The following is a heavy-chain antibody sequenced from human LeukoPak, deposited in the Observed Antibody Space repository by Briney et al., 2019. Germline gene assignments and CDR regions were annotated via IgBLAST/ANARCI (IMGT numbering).Heavy chain of an antibody. J-gene: IGHJ4*02. CDR2: ISGSGGST. D-gene: IGHD5-18*01. V-gene: IGHV3-23*01. Sequence: PGGSLRLSCAASGFTFSSYAMSWVRQAPGKGLEWVSAISGSGGSTYYADSVKGRFTISRDNSKNTLYLQMDSLRAEDTAVYYCAKDWTDSYGYVVFDYWGQGTLVTVSS. CDR3: AKDWTDSYGYVVFDY. CDR1: GFTFSSYA.